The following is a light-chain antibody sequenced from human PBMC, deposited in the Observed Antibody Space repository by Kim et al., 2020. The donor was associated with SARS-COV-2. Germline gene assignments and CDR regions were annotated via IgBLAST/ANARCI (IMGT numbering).Light chain of an antibody. Sequence: QSALTQPPSASGSRGLSVTISCTGTSSDVGGYNYVSWHQQHPGKAPKLMIYDVNKRPSGVPDRFSGSKSGNTASLTVSGLRAEDEADYYCSSYAGVNTFYVFGTGTKVTV. V-gene: IGLV2-8*01. CDR3: SSYAGVNTFYV. CDR2: DVN. CDR1: SSDVGGYNY. J-gene: IGLJ1*01.